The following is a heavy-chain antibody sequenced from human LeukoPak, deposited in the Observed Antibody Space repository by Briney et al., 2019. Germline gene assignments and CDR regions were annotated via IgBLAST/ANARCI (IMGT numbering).Heavy chain of an antibody. CDR3: ARVPVLLGSSGYYYPYYYYGMDV. D-gene: IGHD3-22*01. Sequence: PGRSLRLSRAASGFTFSSYAMHWVRQAPGKGLEWVAVISYDGSNKYYADSVKGRFTISRDNSKNTLYLQMNSLRAEDTAVYYCARVPVLLGSSGYYYPYYYYGMDVWGQGTTVTVSS. CDR2: ISYDGSNK. V-gene: IGHV3-30-3*01. J-gene: IGHJ6*02. CDR1: GFTFSSYA.